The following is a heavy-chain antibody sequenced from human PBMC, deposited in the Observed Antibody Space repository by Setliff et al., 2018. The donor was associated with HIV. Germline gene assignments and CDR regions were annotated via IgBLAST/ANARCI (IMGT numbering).Heavy chain of an antibody. Sequence: PSETLSLTCTVSGGSISSGSYYWSWIRQPAGKGLEWIGRIHTSGNTNYNPSLKSRVTISVDTSKNQFSLNLKSVTAADTAVYYCARDSMYSSGWYGWYFDLWGRGTLVTVSS. CDR1: GGSISSGSYY. D-gene: IGHD6-19*01. J-gene: IGHJ2*01. V-gene: IGHV4-61*02. CDR3: ARDSMYSSGWYGWYFDL. CDR2: IHTSGNT.